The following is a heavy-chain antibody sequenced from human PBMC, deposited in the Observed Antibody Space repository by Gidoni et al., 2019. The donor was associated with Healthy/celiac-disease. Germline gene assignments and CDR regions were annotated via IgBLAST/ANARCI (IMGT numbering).Heavy chain of an antibody. CDR2: ISYDGSNN. V-gene: IGHV3-30*18. CDR1: GCTLSSYG. Sequence: QVQLVESGGGVLQPGRSLRLSCAASGCTLSSYGMHWVRQGPGKGLEWVAVISYDGSNNYYADSVEGRFTISRDNSKNTLYLQMNSLRAEDTAVYYCAKVGGDYDILTTWFDYWGQGTLVTVSS. D-gene: IGHD3-9*01. J-gene: IGHJ4*02. CDR3: AKVGGDYDILTTWFDY.